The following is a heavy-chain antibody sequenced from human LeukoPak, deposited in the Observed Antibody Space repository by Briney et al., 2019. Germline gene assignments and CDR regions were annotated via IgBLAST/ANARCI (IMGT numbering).Heavy chain of an antibody. J-gene: IGHJ4*02. CDR1: GFTFSSYS. CDR2: ISGSGGST. V-gene: IGHV3-23*01. Sequence: GSLRLSCAASGFTFSSYSMSWVRQAPGKGLEWVSAISGSGGSTYNADSVKGRFTISRDNSKNTLYLQMNSLRAEDTAVYYCGRTLGIAAAGHPPGYWGQGTLVTVSS. CDR3: GRTLGIAAAGHPPGY. D-gene: IGHD6-13*01.